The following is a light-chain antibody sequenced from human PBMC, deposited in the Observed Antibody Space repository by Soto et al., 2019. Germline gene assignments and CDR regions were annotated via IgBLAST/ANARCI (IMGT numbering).Light chain of an antibody. V-gene: IGKV1-39*01. CDR3: QQSFSAPLT. CDR1: QNINNY. J-gene: IGKJ3*01. CDR2: AAS. Sequence: DIQMTQSPSSLSASVGDRITITCRASQNINNYLNWYQQKPGKVPQFLIYAASSLRSGVPSRFSGSGSGTDFTLTITNLQPEDSATYYCQQSFSAPLTCGHGTKVNI.